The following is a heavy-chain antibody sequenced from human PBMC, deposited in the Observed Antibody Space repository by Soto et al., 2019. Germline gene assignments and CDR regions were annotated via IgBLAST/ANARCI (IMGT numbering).Heavy chain of an antibody. D-gene: IGHD6-19*01. Sequence: QVQLVESGGGVVQPGRSLRLSCAASGFTFSSYGMHWVRQAPGKGLEWVAVISYDGSNKYYADSVKGRFIISRDNSKNTLYLQMNSLRAEDTAVYYCAKAVYSSGWANDYWGQGTLVTVSS. V-gene: IGHV3-30*18. J-gene: IGHJ4*02. CDR3: AKAVYSSGWANDY. CDR2: ISYDGSNK. CDR1: GFTFSSYG.